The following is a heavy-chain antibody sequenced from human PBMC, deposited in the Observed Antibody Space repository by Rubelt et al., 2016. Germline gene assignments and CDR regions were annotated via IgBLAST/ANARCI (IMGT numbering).Heavy chain of an antibody. CDR2: IYYSGST. V-gene: IGHV4-34*01. D-gene: IGHD1-26*01. CDR1: GGSFSDYY. Sequence: QVQLQQWGAGLLKPSETLSLTCAVYGGSFSDYYWSWIRQPPGRGLEWIGSIYYSGSTYYNPSLKSRVTLSVDTSKNQFSLKLSSVTAADTAVYYCARLYRRYCPDYWGQGTLVTVSS. CDR3: ARLYRRYCPDY. J-gene: IGHJ4*02.